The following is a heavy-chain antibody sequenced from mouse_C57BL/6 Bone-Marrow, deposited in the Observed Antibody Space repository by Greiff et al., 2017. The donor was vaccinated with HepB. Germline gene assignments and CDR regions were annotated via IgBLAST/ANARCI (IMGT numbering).Heavy chain of an antibody. D-gene: IGHD1-1*01. Sequence: QVQLQQSGAELMKPGASVKLSCKATGYTFTGYWIEWVKQRPGHGLEWIGEILPGSGSTNYNEKFKGKATFTVDTSSNTAYMQLSSLTPEDSAFSYCASSVGSRMAYWGQGTLVTVSA. J-gene: IGHJ3*01. V-gene: IGHV1-9*01. CDR1: GYTFTGYW. CDR3: ASSVGSRMAY. CDR2: ILPGSGST.